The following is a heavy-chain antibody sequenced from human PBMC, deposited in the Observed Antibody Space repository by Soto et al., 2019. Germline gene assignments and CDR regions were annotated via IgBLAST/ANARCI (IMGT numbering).Heavy chain of an antibody. J-gene: IGHJ4*02. D-gene: IGHD5-18*01. Sequence: PSETLSLTCFVSGGSISSSTNWWTWVRQPPGKGLEWIGEIYPNGNTNYNSSLRGRVTVSVDKSTNQFSLQLRSVTAADTAVYYCTSRYGTSIYWGQGTLVTVPS. CDR1: GGSISSSTNW. V-gene: IGHV4-4*02. CDR3: TSRYGTSIY. CDR2: IYPNGNT.